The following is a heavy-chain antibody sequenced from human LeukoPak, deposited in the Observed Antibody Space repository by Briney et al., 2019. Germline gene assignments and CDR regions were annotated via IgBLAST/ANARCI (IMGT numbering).Heavy chain of an antibody. J-gene: IGHJ3*02. V-gene: IGHV3-33*08. CDR2: IWYDGSNK. Sequence: TGGSLRLSCAASGFTFSSYAMSWVRQAPGKGLEWVAVIWYDGSNKYYADSVKGRFTISRDNSKNTLNVQMNSLRAEDTAVYYCARGAGNGVVYAFDIWGQGTMVTVSS. D-gene: IGHD3-3*01. CDR3: ARGAGNGVVYAFDI. CDR1: GFTFSSYA.